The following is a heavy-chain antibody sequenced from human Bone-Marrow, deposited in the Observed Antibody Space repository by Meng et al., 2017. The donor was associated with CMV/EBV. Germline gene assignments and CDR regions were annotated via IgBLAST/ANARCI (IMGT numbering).Heavy chain of an antibody. CDR3: AKALRYCISTTCYSPFDY. D-gene: IGHD2-2*01. CDR2: ISGSGGGT. J-gene: IGHJ4*02. CDR1: AFTVTNNY. Sequence: GESLKISCAASAFTVTNNYMSWVRQAPGKGLEWVSAISGSGGGTYYADSVKGRFTISRDNSKNTLYLQMNSLRAEDTALYYCAKALRYCISTTCYSPFDYWGQGTLVTVSS. V-gene: IGHV3-23*01.